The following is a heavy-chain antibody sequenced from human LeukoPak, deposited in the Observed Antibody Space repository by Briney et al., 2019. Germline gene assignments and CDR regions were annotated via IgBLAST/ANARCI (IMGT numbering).Heavy chain of an antibody. CDR3: ARHSRNGGYDRDRRSHFYY. CDR2: FYYSGST. V-gene: IGHV4-59*08. Sequence: SESLSLTCTVCGVSISSYYWSWMRQPPGEGLERGGYFYYSGSTNYNPSLKSRVTISVDTSKNQFSLKLSSVTAADTAVYYCARHSRNGGYDRDRRSHFYYWGQGTLVTVSS. D-gene: IGHD5-12*01. CDR1: GVSISSYY. J-gene: IGHJ4*02.